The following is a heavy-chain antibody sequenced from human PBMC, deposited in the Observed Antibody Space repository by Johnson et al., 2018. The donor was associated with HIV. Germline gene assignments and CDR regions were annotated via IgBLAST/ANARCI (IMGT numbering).Heavy chain of an antibody. Sequence: VQLVESGGGLVQPGGSLRLSCAVSGFTFNSYAMSWVRQAPGKGLEWVSAISGSGANTYYADSVKGRFTISRDNSKNTLYLQMNSLRAEDTAVYYCAKDSGVATLVTGAFDIWGQGTMVPVSS. CDR2: ISGSGANT. CDR1: GFTFNSYA. D-gene: IGHD4-23*01. J-gene: IGHJ3*02. V-gene: IGHV3-23*04. CDR3: AKDSGVATLVTGAFDI.